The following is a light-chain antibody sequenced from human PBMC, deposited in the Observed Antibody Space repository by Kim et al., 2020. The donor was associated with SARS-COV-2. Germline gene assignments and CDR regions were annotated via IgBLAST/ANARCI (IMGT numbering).Light chain of an antibody. CDR2: DVS. CDR3: QQYHTSPRT. V-gene: IGKV3-20*01. Sequence: EIVLTQSPGTLSLSPGERATLSCRASQSVSSYYLAWYQQKPGQAPRLHIYDVSNRATGIPDRFSGSGSGTDFTLTISRLEPEDFAVYYCQQYHTSPRTFGQGTKVDIK. CDR1: QSVSSYY. J-gene: IGKJ1*01.